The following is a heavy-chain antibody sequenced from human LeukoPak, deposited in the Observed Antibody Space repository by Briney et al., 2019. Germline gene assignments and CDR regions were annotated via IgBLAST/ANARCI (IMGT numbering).Heavy chain of an antibody. D-gene: IGHD4-17*01. Sequence: GGSLRLSCAASGFTFNSFAMNWVRQTPGKGLEWVSSVTGHGGSTYIADSVRGRFTISRDNSKNTLYLQMNSLRAEDTAVYYCAKDPVGTTVTTHFWFDPWGQGTLVTVSS. CDR3: AKDPVGTTVTTHFWFDP. CDR1: GFTFNSFA. J-gene: IGHJ5*02. V-gene: IGHV3-23*01. CDR2: VTGHGGST.